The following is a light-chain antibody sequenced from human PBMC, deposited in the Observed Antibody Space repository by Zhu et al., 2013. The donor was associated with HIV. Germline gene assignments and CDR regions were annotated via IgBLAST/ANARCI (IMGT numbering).Light chain of an antibody. Sequence: QSVLTQPPSVSAAPGQKVTISCSGGSSNIGNNYVSWYQQFPGTAPKLLIYGNNKRPSGIPDRFSGSKSGTSATLGITGLQTGDEADYYCGTWDSSLSAVVFGGGTKLTVL. CDR3: GTWDSSLSAVV. CDR1: SSNIGNNY. CDR2: GNN. J-gene: IGLJ2*01. V-gene: IGLV1-51*01.